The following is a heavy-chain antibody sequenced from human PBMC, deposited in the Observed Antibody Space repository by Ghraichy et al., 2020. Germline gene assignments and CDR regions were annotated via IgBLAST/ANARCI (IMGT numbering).Heavy chain of an antibody. J-gene: IGHJ4*02. Sequence: GGSLRLSCSASGFTFSNYAMHWVRQAPGKGLDYVSAVSSNGGSTYYADSVKGRFTISRDNSKNTLYLQMSSLRAEDTAVYYCVKELRYYDILTGYYIPYFDYWGQGTLVTVSS. V-gene: IGHV3-64D*09. CDR1: GFTFSNYA. CDR2: VSSNGGST. D-gene: IGHD3-9*01. CDR3: VKELRYYDILTGYYIPYFDY.